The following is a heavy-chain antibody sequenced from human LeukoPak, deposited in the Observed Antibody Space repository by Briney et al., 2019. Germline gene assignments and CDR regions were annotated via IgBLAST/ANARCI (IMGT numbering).Heavy chain of an antibody. CDR2: INPYSGDT. CDR3: AKDGSANYHSPKDDY. Sequence: ASVKVSCKVSGYTFTDYYMHWVQQAPGQGLEWMGRINPYSGDTIYAQNFQGRVTMTRDTSINTAYMELSRLTSDDTAVYYCAKDGSANYHSPKDDYWGQGALVTVSS. CDR1: GYTFTDYY. V-gene: IGHV1-2*06. J-gene: IGHJ4*02. D-gene: IGHD2-15*01.